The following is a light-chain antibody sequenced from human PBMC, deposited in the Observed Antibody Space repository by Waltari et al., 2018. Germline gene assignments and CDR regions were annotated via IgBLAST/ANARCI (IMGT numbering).Light chain of an antibody. CDR3: QVWDANNDPGV. V-gene: IGLV3-21*04. Sequence: SYVLTQPPSVSVAPGQTARITCGGTNIGTKSVHWYQQKPGQAPILVISYDSDRPSGIPERFSGSNSGNTATLTISRVEAADEADYYCQVWDANNDPGVFGTGTEVTVL. J-gene: IGLJ1*01. CDR2: YDS. CDR1: NIGTKS.